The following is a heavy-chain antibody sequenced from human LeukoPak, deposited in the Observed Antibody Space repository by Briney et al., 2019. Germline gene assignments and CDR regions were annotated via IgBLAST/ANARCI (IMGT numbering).Heavy chain of an antibody. Sequence: GGSLRLSCAASGFTLIRYSMNWVRQAPGKGLQWVSSISSSTTYIYYADSVKGRFTISRDNAKNSLYLQMNSLRAEDTAVYYCARGDYGAPFYGWGPGTLVTVSS. J-gene: IGHJ4*02. CDR1: GFTLIRYS. CDR3: ARGDYGAPFYG. D-gene: IGHD4-17*01. CDR2: ISSSTTYI. V-gene: IGHV3-21*01.